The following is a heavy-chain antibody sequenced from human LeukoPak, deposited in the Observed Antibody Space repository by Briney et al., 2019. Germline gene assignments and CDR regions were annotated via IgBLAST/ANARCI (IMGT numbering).Heavy chain of an antibody. CDR1: GFTFSNYA. Sequence: GGSLRLSCTASGFTFSNYAMHWVRQAPGKGLEWVAVTSYDGSNKYYADSVKGRFTISRDNSKNTLYLQMNSLRAEDTAVYYCAKDEQRITSAFDIWGQGTMVPVSS. V-gene: IGHV3-30*04. D-gene: IGHD3-3*01. J-gene: IGHJ3*02. CDR2: TSYDGSNK. CDR3: AKDEQRITSAFDI.